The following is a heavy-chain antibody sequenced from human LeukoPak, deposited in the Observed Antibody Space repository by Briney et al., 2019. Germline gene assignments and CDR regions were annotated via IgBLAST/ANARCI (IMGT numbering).Heavy chain of an antibody. J-gene: IGHJ4*02. CDR2: IYHSGST. D-gene: IGHD3-3*01. Sequence: SETLSLTCAVSGYSISSGYYWDWIRQPPGQGLEWIGSIYHSGSTYYNPSLKSRVTISVDTSKNQFSLKLSSVTAADTAVYYCARHPPFWSGRYYFDYWGQGTLVTVSS. CDR3: ARHPPFWSGRYYFDY. V-gene: IGHV4-38-2*01. CDR1: GYSISSGYY.